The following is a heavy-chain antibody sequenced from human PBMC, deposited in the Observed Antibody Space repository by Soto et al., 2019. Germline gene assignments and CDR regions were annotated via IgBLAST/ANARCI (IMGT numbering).Heavy chain of an antibody. Sequence: SVKVSCKASGGTFSSYAISWVRQAPGQGLEWMGGIIPIFGTANYAQKFQGRVTITADESTSTAYMELSSLRSEDTAVYYCARVHGRDYYDSSGYSIDYWGQGNLVTFSS. V-gene: IGHV1-69*13. D-gene: IGHD3-22*01. CDR2: IIPIFGTA. CDR3: ARVHGRDYYDSSGYSIDY. CDR1: GGTFSSYA. J-gene: IGHJ4*02.